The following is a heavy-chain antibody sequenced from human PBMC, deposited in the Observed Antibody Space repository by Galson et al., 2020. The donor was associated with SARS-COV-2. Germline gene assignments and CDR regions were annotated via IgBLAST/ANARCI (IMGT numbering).Heavy chain of an antibody. CDR2: TSFDGKNE. CDR1: GFTFFNYA. Sequence: TGGSLRLSCEGSGFTFFNYAMHWVRQAPGKGLEWVAVTSFDGKNEYYAESVKGRFTISRDNTKSTLYLQMNGLTAEDTAVYYCARDDVNTMKALLDEVEPFVMWGQGTMVTVSS. J-gene: IGHJ3*02. V-gene: IGHV3-30*01. CDR3: ARDDVNTMKALLDEVEPFVM. D-gene: IGHD3-10*01.